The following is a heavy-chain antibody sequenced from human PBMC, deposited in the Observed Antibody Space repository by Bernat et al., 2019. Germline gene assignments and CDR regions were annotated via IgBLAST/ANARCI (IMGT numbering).Heavy chain of an antibody. CDR3: TTEAIVVVTAVDY. Sequence: EVQLVESGGGLVEPGGSLRLSCAASGSTFNNAWMSWVRQAPGKGLEWVGRLKSKTEGGTTDYAAPVKGRFTISRDDSKNTLYLQMNSLKTEDTGVYYCTTEAIVVVTAVDYWGQGTLVTVSS. CDR1: GSTFNNAW. V-gene: IGHV3-15*01. CDR2: LKSKTEGGTT. D-gene: IGHD2-21*02. J-gene: IGHJ4*02.